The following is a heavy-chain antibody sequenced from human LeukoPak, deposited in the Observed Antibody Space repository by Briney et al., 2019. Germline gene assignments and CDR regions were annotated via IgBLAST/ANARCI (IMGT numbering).Heavy chain of an antibody. J-gene: IGHJ4*02. CDR2: IYYSGSP. CDR1: GYSISSGYY. CDR3: ARAVAGPEGY. D-gene: IGHD6-19*01. V-gene: IGHV4-38-2*01. Sequence: SETLSLTCAVSGYSISSGYYWGWIRQPPGKGLEWIESIYYSGSPHYNPSLKSRDTISVDTSKNEFSVKRSSVTAADTAVYYCARAVAGPEGYWGQGNLVTVSS.